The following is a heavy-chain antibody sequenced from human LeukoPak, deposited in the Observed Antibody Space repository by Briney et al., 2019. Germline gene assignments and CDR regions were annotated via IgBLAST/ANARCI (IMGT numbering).Heavy chain of an antibody. CDR1: GYTFTNYY. CDR2: INPSGDSA. J-gene: IGHJ4*02. D-gene: IGHD6-6*01. V-gene: IGHV1-46*01. Sequence: ASVKVSCKASGYTFTNYYMHWVRQAPGQGLEWMGIINPSGDSAIYAHNFQGRVTMTRDTSTSTAYMELRSLRSDDTAVYYCARDRASPSSSIAARRVPPFDYWGQGTLVTVSS. CDR3: ARDRASPSSSIAARRVPPFDY.